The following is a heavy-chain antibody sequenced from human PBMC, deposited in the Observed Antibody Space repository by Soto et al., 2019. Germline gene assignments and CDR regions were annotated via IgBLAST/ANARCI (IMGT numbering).Heavy chain of an antibody. CDR1: GFTFSSYS. J-gene: IGHJ4*02. Sequence: GGSLRLACAACGFTFSSYSMNWVRQAPGKGLEWVSYISSSSSTIYYADSVKGRFTISRDNAKNSLYLQMNSLRDEDTAVYYCARNPLTIYDWAVFHGWSQGTLVT. CDR3: ARNPLTIYDWAVFHG. V-gene: IGHV3-48*02. D-gene: IGHD5-12*01. CDR2: ISSSSSTI.